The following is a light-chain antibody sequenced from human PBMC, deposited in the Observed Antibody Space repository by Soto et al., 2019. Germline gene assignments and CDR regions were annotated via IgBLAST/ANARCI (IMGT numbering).Light chain of an antibody. CDR1: QGISTY. V-gene: IGKV1-39*01. CDR2: AAS. J-gene: IGKJ1*01. Sequence: DIQMPQSPSSLSASVGDRVTITCRASQGISTYLNWYQQKPGKAPKLLIYAASSLQSGVPSRFSGSGSETDFTLTISSLQPEHFATYSCQQSYSTTWTFGQGTKVDIK. CDR3: QQSYSTTWT.